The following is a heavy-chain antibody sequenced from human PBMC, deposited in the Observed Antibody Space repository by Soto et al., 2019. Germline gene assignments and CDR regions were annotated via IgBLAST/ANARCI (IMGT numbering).Heavy chain of an antibody. D-gene: IGHD3-3*01. Sequence: GASVKVSCKASGYTFTSYGISWVRQASGQGLEWMGWISAYNGNTNYAQKLQGRVNMTTDTSTSTAYMELRSLRSDDTAVYYCGRDSPRHYDFWSGPRKRAFDIWGQGTMVTVSS. J-gene: IGHJ3*02. CDR1: GYTFTSYG. CDR2: ISAYNGNT. CDR3: GRDSPRHYDFWSGPRKRAFDI. V-gene: IGHV1-18*04.